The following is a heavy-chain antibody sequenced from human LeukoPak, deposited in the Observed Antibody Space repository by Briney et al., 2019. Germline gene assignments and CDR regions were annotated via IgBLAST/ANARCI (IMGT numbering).Heavy chain of an antibody. V-gene: IGHV3-23*01. Sequence: PGGSLRLSCAASGFTFTSYAMSWVPQAPGKGLEWVSAISGSGGSTYYADSVKGRFTISRDNSKNTLYLQMNSLRAEDTAVYYCAKDFFGSSWYIGYWGQGTLVTVSS. CDR3: AKDFFGSSWYIGY. J-gene: IGHJ4*02. CDR1: GFTFTSYA. CDR2: ISGSGGST. D-gene: IGHD6-13*01.